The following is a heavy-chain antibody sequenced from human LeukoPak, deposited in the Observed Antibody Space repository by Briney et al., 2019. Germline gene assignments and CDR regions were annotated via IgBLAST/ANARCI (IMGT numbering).Heavy chain of an antibody. CDR3: AISLNFASPMTFDY. V-gene: IGHV1-69*02. CDR2: IIPFLSLT. J-gene: IGHJ4*02. D-gene: IGHD3-16*01. CDR1: GDTFSNYP. Sequence: SVKVSCKASGDTFSNYPINWVRQAPGQGLEWLGRIIPFLSLTNYAQNFQDRVTITADKSTSTAYMELSSLRSEDTAVYYCAISLNFASPMTFDYWGQGTLVTVSS.